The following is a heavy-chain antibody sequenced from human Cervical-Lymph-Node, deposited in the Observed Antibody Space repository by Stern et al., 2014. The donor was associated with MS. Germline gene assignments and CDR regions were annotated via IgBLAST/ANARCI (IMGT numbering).Heavy chain of an antibody. D-gene: IGHD6-6*01. V-gene: IGHV5-51*03. CDR3: ARPPPRRSSNDPNFGLDV. CDR2: IYPGESDT. J-gene: IGHJ6*02. CDR1: GYTFSKNW. Sequence: EVQLVESGAEVKKPRDSLKISCKGSGYTFSKNWIAWVRQMPGKGLEWMGIIYPGESDTRYNPSFQGQVTMLADKSINTAYLQCNSLKASDPAIYYFARPPPRRSSNDPNFGLDVWGQGTTVTVSS.